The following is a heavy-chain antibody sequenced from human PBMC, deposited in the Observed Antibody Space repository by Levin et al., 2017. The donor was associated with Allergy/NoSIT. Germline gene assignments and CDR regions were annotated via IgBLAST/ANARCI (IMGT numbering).Heavy chain of an antibody. V-gene: IGHV3-15*01. J-gene: IGHJ6*02. CDR3: TTDEVVAATNEYYYYGMDV. Sequence: GGSLRLSCAASGFTFSNAWMSWVRQAPGKGLEWVGRIKSKTDGGTTDYAAPVKGRFTISRDDSKNTLYLQMNSLKTEDTAVYYCTTDEVVAATNEYYYYGMDVWGQGTTVTVSS. D-gene: IGHD2-15*01. CDR1: GFTFSNAW. CDR2: IKSKTDGGTT.